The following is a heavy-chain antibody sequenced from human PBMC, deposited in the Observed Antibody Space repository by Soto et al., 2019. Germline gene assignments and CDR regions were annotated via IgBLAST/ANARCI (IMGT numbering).Heavy chain of an antibody. V-gene: IGHV3-9*01. Sequence: EVQLVESGGGLVQPGRSLRLSCAASGFTFDDYAMHWVRQAPGKGLEWVSGISWNSGSIGYADSVKGRFTISRDNAKNSLYLQLNSRRAEDTALYYCAKDQAHYYGSGSPLDYCGQGTLVTVSS. D-gene: IGHD3-10*01. J-gene: IGHJ4*02. CDR3: AKDQAHYYGSGSPLDY. CDR2: ISWNSGSI. CDR1: GFTFDDYA.